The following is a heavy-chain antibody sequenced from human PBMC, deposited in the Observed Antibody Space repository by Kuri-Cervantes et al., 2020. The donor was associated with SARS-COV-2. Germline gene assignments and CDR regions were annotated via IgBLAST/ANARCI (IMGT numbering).Heavy chain of an antibody. CDR3: ARDPDDILTGPFDY. J-gene: IGHJ4*02. V-gene: IGHV3-30*04. Sequence: GESLKISCAASGFSFSTYAMHWVRQAPGKGLEWVAGMSYDGGKIYYADSLKGRFTISRDDSKNTLYVQMVSLRPEDTAVYYCARDPDDILTGPFDYWGQGTLVTVSS. D-gene: IGHD3-9*01. CDR2: MSYDGGKI. CDR1: GFSFSTYA.